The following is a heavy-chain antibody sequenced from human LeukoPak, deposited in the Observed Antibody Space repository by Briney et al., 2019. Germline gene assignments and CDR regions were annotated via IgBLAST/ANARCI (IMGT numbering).Heavy chain of an antibody. D-gene: IGHD6-6*01. CDR1: GSTFTDYY. V-gene: IGHV1-2*02. CDR2: INPDSGGT. Sequence: GASVKVSCKASGSTFTDYYMHWVRQAPGQGLEWMGWINPDSGGTNYAQKFQGRVTMTRDTFISTAYMELSRLGSDDTAVYYCATQKRWPSPYYYYGMDVWGQGTTVTVSS. CDR3: ATQKRWPSPYYYYGMDV. J-gene: IGHJ6*02.